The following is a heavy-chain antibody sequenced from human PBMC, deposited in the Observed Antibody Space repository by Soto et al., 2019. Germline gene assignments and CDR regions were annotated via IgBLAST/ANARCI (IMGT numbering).Heavy chain of an antibody. J-gene: IGHJ5*02. CDR3: VRQQYDFLVDP. CDR2: IDASSTHI. D-gene: IGHD3-16*01. CDR1: GFSFSTYN. Sequence: LRLSCAASGFSFSTYNMNWVRQAPGKGLGWVSSIDASSTHIYYADSVKGRFTISRDNGKSSPYLQMDSLRAEDTALYYCVRQQYDFLVDPWGQGTLVTVSS. V-gene: IGHV3-21*01.